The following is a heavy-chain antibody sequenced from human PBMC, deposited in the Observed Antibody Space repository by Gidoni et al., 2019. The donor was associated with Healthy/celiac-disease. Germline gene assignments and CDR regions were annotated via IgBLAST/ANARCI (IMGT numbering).Heavy chain of an antibody. CDR1: GFTFSSYW. Sequence: EVQLVESGGGLVQPGGSLRLSCAASGFTFSSYWMSGVRQAPGKGLEWVANIKQDGSEKYYVDSVKGRFTISRDNAKNSLYLQMNSLRAEDTAVYYCARTRGSYLRGFDYWGQGTLVTVSS. D-gene: IGHD1-26*01. CDR3: ARTRGSYLRGFDY. CDR2: IKQDGSEK. J-gene: IGHJ4*02. V-gene: IGHV3-7*01.